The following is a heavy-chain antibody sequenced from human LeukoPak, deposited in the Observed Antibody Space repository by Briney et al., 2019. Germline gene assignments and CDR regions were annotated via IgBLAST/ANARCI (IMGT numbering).Heavy chain of an antibody. J-gene: IGHJ4*02. D-gene: IGHD6-19*01. Sequence: GGSLRLSCAASGFTFTSYSMNWVRQAPGKGLEWVSSISSSSNYIYYADSVKGRFTISRDNAKNSLYLQMNSLRAEDTAVYYCAKDIEEWLVKGGGCFDYWGQGTLVTVSS. V-gene: IGHV3-21*01. CDR3: AKDIEEWLVKGGGCFDY. CDR2: ISSSSNYI. CDR1: GFTFTSYS.